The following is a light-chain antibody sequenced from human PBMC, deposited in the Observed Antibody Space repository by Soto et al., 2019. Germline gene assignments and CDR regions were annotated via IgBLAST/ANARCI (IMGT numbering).Light chain of an antibody. CDR3: MQALQTPYT. CDR1: QRLLHSNGNIF. J-gene: IGKJ2*01. Sequence: EIVMTQSPPSLTVTPGEPASISCSSSQRLLHSNGNIFLGWYLQKPGQSPQLLIYLGFNRASGVPDRVSGSGAGTDFTLKISRVEAEDAGVYYCMQALQTPYTFGQGTKLEIK. CDR2: LGF. V-gene: IGKV2-28*01.